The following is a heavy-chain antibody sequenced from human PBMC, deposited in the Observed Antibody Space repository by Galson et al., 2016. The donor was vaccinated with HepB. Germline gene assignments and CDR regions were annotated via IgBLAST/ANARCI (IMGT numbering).Heavy chain of an antibody. CDR2: ISSDGRSQ. V-gene: IGHV3-30*18. Sequence: SLRLSCAASGFTFSHYGMHWVRQAPGKGLEWVALISSDGRSQSYADSVKGRFTISRDNSKDTLDLQMNSLRTEDTAVYYCAKDSPTKWELLDWGQGTLVTVSS. CDR3: AKDSPTKWELLD. J-gene: IGHJ4*02. CDR1: GFTFSHYG. D-gene: IGHD1-26*01.